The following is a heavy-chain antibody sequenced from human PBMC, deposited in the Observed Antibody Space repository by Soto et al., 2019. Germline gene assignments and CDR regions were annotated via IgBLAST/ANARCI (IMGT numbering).Heavy chain of an antibody. J-gene: IGHJ5*02. V-gene: IGHV4-61*01. CDR1: GGSVSSGSYY. CDR3: ARETRGYCSGGSCYVPPANWFDP. D-gene: IGHD2-15*01. Sequence: PSETLSLTCTVSGGSVSSGSYYWSWIRQPPGKGLEWIGYIYYSGSTNYNPSLKSRVTISVDTSKNQFSLKLSSVTAADTAVYYCARETRGYCSGGSCYVPPANWFDPWGQGTLVTVSS. CDR2: IYYSGST.